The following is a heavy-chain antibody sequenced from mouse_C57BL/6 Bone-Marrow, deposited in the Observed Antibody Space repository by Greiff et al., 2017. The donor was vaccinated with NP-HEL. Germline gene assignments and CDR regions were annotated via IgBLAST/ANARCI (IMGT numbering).Heavy chain of an antibody. CDR2: IHPNSGST. CDR1: GYTFTSYW. J-gene: IGHJ4*01. Sequence: QVQLKQPGAELVKPGASVKLSCKASGYTFTSYWMHWVKQRPGQGLEWIGMIHPNSGSTNYNEKFKSKATLTVDKSSSTASMQLSSLTSEDSAVYCCARTPLLFYALDYWGQGTSVTVSS. V-gene: IGHV1-64*01. CDR3: ARTPLLFYALDY.